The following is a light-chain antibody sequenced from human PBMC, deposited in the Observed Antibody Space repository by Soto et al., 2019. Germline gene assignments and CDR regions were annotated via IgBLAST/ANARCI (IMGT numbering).Light chain of an antibody. V-gene: IGKV1-39*01. CDR2: NAS. Sequence: DIQLTQYPSSLSASVGDTVTITCRASQTISTYLLWYHQKPGRAPNLLIYNASTLHSGVPLKFSGSGSGTDFTLTISGLQPEDFATYSCQQYNSYSWTFGQGTKVDI. J-gene: IGKJ1*01. CDR1: QTISTY. CDR3: QQYNSYSWT.